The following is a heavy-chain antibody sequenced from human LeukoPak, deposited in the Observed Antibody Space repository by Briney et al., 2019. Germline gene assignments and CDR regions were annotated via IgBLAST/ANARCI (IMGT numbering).Heavy chain of an antibody. Sequence: SETLSLTCTVSGGSISSYYWSWIRQPAGKGLEWIGRIYTSGSNNYNPSLKSRVTMSVDTSKNQFSLKLSSVTAADTAMYYCASGNGKLPLYYYYYYMDVWGKGTTVTISS. D-gene: IGHD2-15*01. V-gene: IGHV4-4*07. CDR3: ASGNGKLPLYYYYYYMDV. CDR1: GGSISSYY. J-gene: IGHJ6*03. CDR2: IYTSGSN.